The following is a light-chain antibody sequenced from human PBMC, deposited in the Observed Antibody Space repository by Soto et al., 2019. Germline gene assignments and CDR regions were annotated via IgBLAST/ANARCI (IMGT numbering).Light chain of an antibody. CDR2: GAS. CDR3: QQTYTTPEII. J-gene: IGKJ1*01. V-gene: IGKV1-39*01. CDR1: QSISIY. Sequence: DIQMTQSPSSLSASVGDRVTITCRASQSISIYLNWYQLKPGKAPNLLMYGASYLKSGVPTRFSGRGSGIAFTLTNRSLQPEDFAIYYCQQTYTTPEIIFGQGNKVDSK.